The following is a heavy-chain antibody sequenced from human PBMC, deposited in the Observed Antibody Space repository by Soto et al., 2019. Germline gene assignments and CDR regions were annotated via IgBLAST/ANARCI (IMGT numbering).Heavy chain of an antibody. V-gene: IGHV3-23*01. Sequence: PGGSLRLSCAASGFTFSSYAMSWVRQAPGKGLEWVSAISGSGGSTYYADSVKGRFTISRDNSKNTLYLQMNSLRAEDTAVYYCAKAGFLEIWASPFDPWGQGTLVTVSS. D-gene: IGHD3-3*01. CDR1: GFTFSSYA. J-gene: IGHJ5*02. CDR3: AKAGFLEIWASPFDP. CDR2: ISGSGGST.